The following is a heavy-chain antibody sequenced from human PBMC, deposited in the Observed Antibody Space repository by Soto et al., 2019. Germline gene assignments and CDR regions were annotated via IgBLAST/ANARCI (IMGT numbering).Heavy chain of an antibody. CDR3: AREGDCGGDCYLEPGTFYYYYYGMDV. D-gene: IGHD2-21*02. CDR2: ISAYNGNT. CDR1: GYTFTSYG. J-gene: IGHJ6*02. Sequence: ASVKVSCKASGYTFTSYGISWVRQAPGQGLEWRGWISAYNGNTNYAQKLQGRVTMTTDTSTSTAYMELRSLRSDDTAVYYCAREGDCGGDCYLEPGTFYYYYYGMDVWGQGTTVTVSS. V-gene: IGHV1-18*01.